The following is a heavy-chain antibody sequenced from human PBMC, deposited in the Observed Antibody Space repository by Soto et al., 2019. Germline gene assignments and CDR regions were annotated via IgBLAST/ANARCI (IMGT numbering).Heavy chain of an antibody. D-gene: IGHD4-17*01. V-gene: IGHV3-33*01. J-gene: IGHJ4*02. CDR2: IWYDGSNK. Sequence: QVQLVETGGGVVQPGRSLRLSCAASGFTFSSYGMHWVRQAPGKGLEWVAVIWYDGSNKYYADSVKGRFTISRDNSKNTLYLQMNSLRAEDTAVYYCARDVGTVTDLGYWGQGTLVTVSS. CDR3: ARDVGTVTDLGY. CDR1: GFTFSSYG.